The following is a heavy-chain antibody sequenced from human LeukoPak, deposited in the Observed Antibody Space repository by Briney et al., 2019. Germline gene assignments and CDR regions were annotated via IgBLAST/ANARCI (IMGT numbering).Heavy chain of an antibody. J-gene: IGHJ4*02. Sequence: GESLKISCKGSGSIFTSYWIGWVRQLPGKGLEWMGIIYPGDSDTRYSPSFQGQVTISADKSISTAYLQWSSLKASDTAMYYCARPGQLGEYTPYHFDYWGQGILVTVSS. CDR3: ARPGQLGEYTPYHFDY. D-gene: IGHD3-16*01. CDR1: GSIFTSYW. CDR2: IYPGDSDT. V-gene: IGHV5-51*01.